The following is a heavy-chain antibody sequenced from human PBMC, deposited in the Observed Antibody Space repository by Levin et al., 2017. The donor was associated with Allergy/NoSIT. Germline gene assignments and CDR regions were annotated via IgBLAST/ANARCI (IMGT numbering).Heavy chain of an antibody. CDR2: IYSGGST. Sequence: PSETLSLTCAASGFTVSSNYMSWVRQAPGKGLEWVSVIYSGGSTDYADSVKGRFTISRDNSKNTLYLQMNSLRAEDTAVYYCARDSSYSSSWSHWGQGTLVTVSS. J-gene: IGHJ4*02. D-gene: IGHD6-13*01. V-gene: IGHV3-53*01. CDR1: GFTVSSNY. CDR3: ARDSSYSSSWSH.